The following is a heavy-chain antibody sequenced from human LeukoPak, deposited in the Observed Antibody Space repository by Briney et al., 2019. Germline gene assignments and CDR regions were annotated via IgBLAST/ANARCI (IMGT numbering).Heavy chain of an antibody. J-gene: IGHJ4*02. D-gene: IGHD2-15*01. CDR1: GFTFSSYS. CDR2: ISSSSSYI. Sequence: GGSLRLSCAASGFTFSSYSMNWVRQAPGKGLECVSSISSSSSYIYYADSVKGRFTISRDNAKNSLYLQMNSLRAEDTAVYYCARVVVVAATPVLWGQGTLVTVSS. CDR3: ARVVVVAATPVL. V-gene: IGHV3-21*01.